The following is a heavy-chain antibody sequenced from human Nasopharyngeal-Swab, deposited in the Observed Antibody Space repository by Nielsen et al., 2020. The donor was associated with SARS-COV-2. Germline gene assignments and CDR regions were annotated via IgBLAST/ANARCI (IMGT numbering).Heavy chain of an antibody. V-gene: IGHV3-64*01. CDR1: GFTFSGYS. D-gene: IGHD2-8*01. J-gene: IGHJ4*01. CDR2: ISDDGGTT. CDR3: ARDQRLGVPMALGFGVFDY. Sequence: GESLKISCAASGFTFSGYSMHWVRQAPGKGLEYVSAISDDGGTTFYANSVKGRFSISRDNSKSTLYLQMGSLRPEDTAIYYRARDQRLGVPMALGFGVFDYWGHGTLVAVSS.